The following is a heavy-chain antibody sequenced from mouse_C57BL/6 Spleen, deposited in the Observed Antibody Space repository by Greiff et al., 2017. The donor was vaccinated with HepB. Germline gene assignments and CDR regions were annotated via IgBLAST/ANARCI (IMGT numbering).Heavy chain of an antibody. D-gene: IGHD1-1*01. V-gene: IGHV5-9-1*02. CDR3: TRDRDYYGSSLDY. J-gene: IGHJ2*01. CDR1: GFTFSSYA. CDR2: ISSGGDYI. Sequence: EVMLVESGEGLVKPGGSLKLSCAASGFTFSSYAMSWVRQTPEKRLEWVAYISSGGDYIYYADTVKGRFTISRDNARNTLYLQMSSLKSEDTAMYYCTRDRDYYGSSLDYWGQGTTLTVSS.